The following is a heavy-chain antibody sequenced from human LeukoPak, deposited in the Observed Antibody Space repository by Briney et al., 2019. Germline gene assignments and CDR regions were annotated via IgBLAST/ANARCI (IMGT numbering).Heavy chain of an antibody. D-gene: IGHD3-22*01. J-gene: IGHJ3*02. CDR2: ISSGGGTI. V-gene: IGHV3-48*02. CDR1: GFIFSINS. CDR3: ARRIVTYYYDSSGSLDAFDI. Sequence: PGGSLRLSCAASGFIFSINSMNWVRQAPGKGLEWVSYISSGGGTIYYADSVKGRFTISRDNAKNSLYLQMNSLRDEDTAVYYCARRIVTYYYDSSGSLDAFDIWGQGTMVTVSS.